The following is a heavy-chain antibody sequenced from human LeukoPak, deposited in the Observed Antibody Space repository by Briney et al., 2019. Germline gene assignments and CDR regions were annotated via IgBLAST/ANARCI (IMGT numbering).Heavy chain of an antibody. V-gene: IGHV4-59*01. D-gene: IGHD4-17*01. CDR1: GDSIGSFY. Sequence: SETLSFTCSGSGDSIGSFYWNWFRQPQGKGLEWIGYIRYNGDTKYNSSLESRVTLSVDTPKNQFSLKVISVTAADTAIYSCAREGRYGDVSTVDSWGQGSQVTVSS. CDR3: AREGRYGDVSTVDS. CDR2: IRYNGDT. J-gene: IGHJ4*02.